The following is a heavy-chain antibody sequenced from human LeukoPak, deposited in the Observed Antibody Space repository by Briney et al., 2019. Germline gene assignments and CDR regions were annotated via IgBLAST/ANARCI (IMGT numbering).Heavy chain of an antibody. CDR1: GGSISSGSYY. Sequence: PSETLSPTCTVSGGSISSGSYYWSWIRQPAGKGLEWIGRIYTSGSTNYNPSLKSRVTISVDTSKNQFSLKLSSVTAADTAVYYCARGLTVTNVGPLDYWGQGTLVTVSS. CDR2: IYTSGST. D-gene: IGHD4-17*01. CDR3: ARGLTVTNVGPLDY. V-gene: IGHV4-61*02. J-gene: IGHJ4*02.